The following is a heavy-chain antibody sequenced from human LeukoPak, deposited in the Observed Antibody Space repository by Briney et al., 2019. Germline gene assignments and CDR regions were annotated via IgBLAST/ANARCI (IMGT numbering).Heavy chain of an antibody. Sequence: PGGSLTRSCAASGFTVSSFSMKWVRPAPGQGLGWVSSISSSSSYIYYTDSGKGRFTIYSDNAKNSLYLQMNSLRGGDTRVYYCARDRKGDYWGQGTLVTVSS. J-gene: IGHJ4*02. CDR3: ARDRKGDY. CDR1: GFTVSSFS. V-gene: IGHV3-21*01. CDR2: ISSSSSYI.